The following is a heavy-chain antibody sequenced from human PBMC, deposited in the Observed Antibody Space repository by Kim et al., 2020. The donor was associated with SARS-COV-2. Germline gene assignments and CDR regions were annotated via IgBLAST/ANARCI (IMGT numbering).Heavy chain of an antibody. Sequence: KYSQKFQDRVTITRDTSASTADMELSSLRSEDTAVFYCARESITWDSFFDRWGQGTLVAVSS. J-gene: IGHJ1*01. CDR3: ARESITWDSFFDR. V-gene: IGHV1-3*01. D-gene: IGHD3-10*01.